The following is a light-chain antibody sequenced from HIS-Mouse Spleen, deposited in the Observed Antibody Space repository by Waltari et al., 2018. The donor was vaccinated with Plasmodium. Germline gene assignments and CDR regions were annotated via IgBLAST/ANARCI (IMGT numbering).Light chain of an antibody. V-gene: IGLV3-10*01. Sequence: SYELTQPPSVSVSPGQTARITCSGDALPKKYAYWYQQKSGQAPVWVIYEDSKRPSGIPERFSGSRAGTMATLTISGAQVEDDADYYCYSTDSSGNHRVFGGGTKLTVL. J-gene: IGLJ3*02. CDR2: EDS. CDR1: ALPKKY. CDR3: YSTDSSGNHRV.